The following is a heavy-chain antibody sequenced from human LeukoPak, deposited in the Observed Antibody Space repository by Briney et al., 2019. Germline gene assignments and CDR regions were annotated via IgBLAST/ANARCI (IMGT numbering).Heavy chain of an antibody. D-gene: IGHD3-10*01. J-gene: IGHJ3*02. CDR1: GYTFTSYA. CDR3: ARGSIGEAFDI. CDR2: INAGNGNT. V-gene: IGHV1-3*01. Sequence: ASVKVSCKASGYTFTSYAMHWVRQAPGQRLEWMGWINAGNGNTKYSQKFRGRVTITRDTSASTAYMELSSLRSEDTAVYYCARGSIGEAFDIWGQGTMVTVSS.